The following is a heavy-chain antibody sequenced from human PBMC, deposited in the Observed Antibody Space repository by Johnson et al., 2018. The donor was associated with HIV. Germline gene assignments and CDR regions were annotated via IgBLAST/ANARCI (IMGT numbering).Heavy chain of an antibody. V-gene: IGHV3-30*04. J-gene: IGHJ3*02. CDR1: GFTFNSYA. Sequence: QVQLVESGGGVVQPGRSLTVSCAASGFTFNSYAMHWVRQAPGKGLEWVAVISYDGTNKYYADAVKGRFTIFRDNSKSTLYMNRLRTGDTAVYYCARDMAYYDFWSGELGPRGAFDIWGQGTMVTVSS. CDR2: ISYDGTNK. D-gene: IGHD3-3*01. CDR3: ARDMAYYDFWSGELGPRGAFDI.